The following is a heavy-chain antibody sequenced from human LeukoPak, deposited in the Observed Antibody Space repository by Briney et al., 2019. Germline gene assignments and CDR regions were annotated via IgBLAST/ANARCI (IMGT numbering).Heavy chain of an antibody. CDR1: GGSISSYF. D-gene: IGHD2/OR15-2a*01. CDR2: IYYSGST. J-gene: IGHJ3*02. V-gene: IGHV4-59*08. CDR3: ARSALTRIAPHRGHPFDI. Sequence: SETLSLTCTVSGGSISSYFGSWIRQPPGKGLEWIGYIYYSGSTNYNPSLKSRVTISVDTSKNQFSLKLTSVTAADTDVYYCARSALTRIAPHRGHPFDIWGQGTMVTVSS.